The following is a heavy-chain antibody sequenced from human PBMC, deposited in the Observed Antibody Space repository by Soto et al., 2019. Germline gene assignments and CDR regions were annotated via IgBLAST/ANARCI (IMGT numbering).Heavy chain of an antibody. CDR1: GGSISSGGYY. V-gene: IGHV4-31*03. Sequence: QVQLQESGPGLVKPSQTLSLTCTVSGGSISSGGYYWSWIRQHPGKGLEWIGYIYYSGSTYYNPSLKSRVTVSVDTSKNQFYLKLSSVAAADTAVYYCARVGGINWFDPWGQGTLVTVSS. J-gene: IGHJ5*02. CDR2: IYYSGST. CDR3: ARVGGINWFDP. D-gene: IGHD1-20*01.